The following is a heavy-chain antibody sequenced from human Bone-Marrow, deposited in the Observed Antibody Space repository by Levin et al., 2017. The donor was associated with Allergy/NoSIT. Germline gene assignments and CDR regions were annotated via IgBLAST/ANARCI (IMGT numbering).Heavy chain of an antibody. V-gene: IGHV1-69*13. J-gene: IGHJ4*02. Sequence: SVKVSCKASEGTFWNHGINWVRQAPGQGLEWMGEVVPVFGTTNYAQRVQGRITISADESTTVAYMELTGLTSEDTAVYYCARRKATVVSSEEIWGQGTLVTVSS. D-gene: IGHD2/OR15-2a*01. CDR2: VVPVFGTT. CDR1: EGTFWNHG. CDR3: ARRKATVVSSEEI.